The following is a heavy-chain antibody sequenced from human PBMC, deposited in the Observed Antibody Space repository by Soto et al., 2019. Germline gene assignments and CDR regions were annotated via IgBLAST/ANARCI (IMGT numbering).Heavy chain of an antibody. J-gene: IGHJ6*03. Sequence: EVQLLESGGGLVQPGGSLRLSCAASGFTFSSYAMSWVRQAPGKGLEWVSAISGSGGSTYYADSVKGRFTISRDNSKNTLYLQMNSLRAEDTAVYYCAKFPRGDYVSYYYYYMDVWYKGTTVTVSS. V-gene: IGHV3-23*01. CDR1: GFTFSSYA. CDR3: AKFPRGDYVSYYYYYMDV. CDR2: ISGSGGST. D-gene: IGHD4-17*01.